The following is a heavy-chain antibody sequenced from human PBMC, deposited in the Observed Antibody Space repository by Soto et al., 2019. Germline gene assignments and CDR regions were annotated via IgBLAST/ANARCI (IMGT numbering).Heavy chain of an antibody. CDR3: SKNRGYAPPPNWYFDL. J-gene: IGHJ2*01. V-gene: IGHV4-4*02. CDR2: IYHSGTI. CDR1: GDSISSDNW. D-gene: IGHD5-12*01. Sequence: QVQLQESGPGLVKPSGTLSLTCVVSGDSISSDNWWNWVRQPPGKGLEWIGEIYHSGTINYNPSLKSRVTMSIDKSKNLFSLKLTSMTAADTAVYYCSKNRGYAPPPNWYFDLWGRGSLVTVSS.